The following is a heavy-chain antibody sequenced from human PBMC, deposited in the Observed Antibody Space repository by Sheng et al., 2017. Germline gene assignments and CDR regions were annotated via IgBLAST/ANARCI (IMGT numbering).Heavy chain of an antibody. V-gene: IGHV1-2*02. J-gene: IGHJ6*02. CDR2: GGT. Sequence: GGTNYAQNFQGRVTMTRDTSISTSYMELSRLRSDDTAVYYCARVTIFGVVIGMDVWGQGTTVTVSS. CDR3: ARVTIFGVVIGMDV. D-gene: IGHD3-3*01.